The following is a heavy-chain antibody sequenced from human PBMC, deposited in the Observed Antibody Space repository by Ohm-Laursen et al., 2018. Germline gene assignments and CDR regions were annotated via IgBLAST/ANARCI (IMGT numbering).Heavy chain of an antibody. J-gene: IGHJ6*02. CDR3: ARYPEWLPLYGMDV. CDR2: INHSGST. D-gene: IGHD3-3*01. V-gene: IGHV4-34*01. CDR1: GGSFSGYY. Sequence: GTLSLTCAVYGGSFSGYYWSWIRQPPGKGLEWIGEINHSGSTNYNPSLKSRVTISVDTSKNQFSLKLSSVTAADTAVYYCARYPEWLPLYGMDVWGQGTTVTVSS.